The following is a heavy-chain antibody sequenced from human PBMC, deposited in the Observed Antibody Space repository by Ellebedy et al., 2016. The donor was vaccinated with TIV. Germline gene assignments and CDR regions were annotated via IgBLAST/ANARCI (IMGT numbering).Heavy chain of an antibody. J-gene: IGHJ3*02. CDR2: VGDDGSLK. V-gene: IGHV3-30*18. D-gene: IGHD3-16*01. CDR1: GFTFSRSG. CDR3: AKEIVKDVHAFDI. Sequence: PGGSLRLSCAASGFTFSRSGMHWVRQAPGKGLEWVAVVGDDGSLKFYEDSVKGRFTVARDNSKNTLYLQMNSLRPEDTAVYYCAKEIVKDVHAFDIWGQGTLVIVSS.